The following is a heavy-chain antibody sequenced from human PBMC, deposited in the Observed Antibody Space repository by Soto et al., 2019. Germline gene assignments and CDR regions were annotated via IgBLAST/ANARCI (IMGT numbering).Heavy chain of an antibody. D-gene: IGHD1-7*01. CDR3: ARLGITGTDVDY. Sequence: ASVKVSCKASGYTFTGYHMHWVRQAPGQGLEWMGWINPNSGGTNYAQKFQGWVTMTRDTSISTAYMELSRLRSDDTAVYYCARLGITGTDVDYWGQGTLVTVSS. V-gene: IGHV1-2*04. CDR2: INPNSGGT. J-gene: IGHJ4*02. CDR1: GYTFTGYH.